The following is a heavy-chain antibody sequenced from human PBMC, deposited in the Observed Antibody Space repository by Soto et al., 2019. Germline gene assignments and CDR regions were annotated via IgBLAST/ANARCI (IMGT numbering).Heavy chain of an antibody. CDR3: ARRAASGRHFDH. J-gene: IGHJ4*02. Sequence: QVQLVESGGGLVMPGESLRLSCAASGFTFSDHYMSWIRQAPGKGLEWVSYISSSGNSMYYADSVKGRFTVSRDNAENSLVLQMNSLRAEDTAVYYCARRAASGRHFDHWGQGTLVSVSS. CDR2: ISSSGNSM. V-gene: IGHV3-11*01. CDR1: GFTFSDHY. D-gene: IGHD6-13*01.